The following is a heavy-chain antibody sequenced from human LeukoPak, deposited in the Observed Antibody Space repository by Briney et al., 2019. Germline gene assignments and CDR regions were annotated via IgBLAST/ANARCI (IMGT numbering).Heavy chain of an antibody. D-gene: IGHD2-15*01. CDR2: IYYSGST. V-gene: IGHV4-59*11. CDR3: AKMYCSGGSCYSDAFDI. Sequence: SETLSLTCTVSGGSISSHYWSWIRQPPGKGLEWIGYIYYSGSTNYNPSLKSRVTISVDTSKNQFSLKLSSVTAADTAVYYCAKMYCSGGSCYSDAFDIWGQGTMVTVSS. CDR1: GGSISSHY. J-gene: IGHJ3*02.